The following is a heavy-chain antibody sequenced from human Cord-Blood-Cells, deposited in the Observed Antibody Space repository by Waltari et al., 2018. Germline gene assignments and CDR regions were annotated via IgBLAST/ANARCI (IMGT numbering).Heavy chain of an antibody. CDR1: GGSISSSSSH. D-gene: IGHD6-19*01. V-gene: IGHV4-39*01. Sequence: QLQLPESGPGLVKPSETLSLTCTVSGGSISSSSSHWGWIRQPPGKGLEWIGSIYYSGSTYYNPSLKSRVTISVDTSKNQFSLKLSSVTAADTAVYYCAKYSSGWYWYFDLWGRGTLVTVSS. CDR3: AKYSSGWYWYFDL. CDR2: IYYSGST. J-gene: IGHJ2*01.